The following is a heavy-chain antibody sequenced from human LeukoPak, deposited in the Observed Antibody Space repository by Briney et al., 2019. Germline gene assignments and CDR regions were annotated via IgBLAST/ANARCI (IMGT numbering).Heavy chain of an antibody. J-gene: IGHJ5*02. V-gene: IGHV3-21*01. D-gene: IGHD6-19*01. CDR2: ISSSSSYI. CDR3: ARDFRTMYSSGWLDI. CDR1: GFTFSSYS. Sequence: PGGSLRLSCAASGFTFSSYSMNWVRQAPGKGLERVSSISSSSSYIYYADSVKGRFTISRDNAKNSLYLQMNSLRAEDTAVYYCARDFRTMYSSGWLDIWGQGTLVTVSS.